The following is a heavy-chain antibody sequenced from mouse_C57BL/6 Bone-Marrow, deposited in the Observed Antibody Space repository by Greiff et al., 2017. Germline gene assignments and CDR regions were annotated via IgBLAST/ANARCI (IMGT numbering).Heavy chain of an antibody. J-gene: IGHJ3*01. D-gene: IGHD2-4*01. V-gene: IGHV1-55*01. CDR2: IYPGSGST. Sequence: VQLQQPGAELVKPGASVKMSCKASGYTFTSYWITWVKQRPGQGLEWIGDIYPGSGSTNYNEKFKSKATLTVDTSSSTAYMQLSSLTSEDSAVYYCARSSIYYDYDVGWFAYWGQGTLVTVAA. CDR1: GYTFTSYW. CDR3: ARSSIYYDYDVGWFAY.